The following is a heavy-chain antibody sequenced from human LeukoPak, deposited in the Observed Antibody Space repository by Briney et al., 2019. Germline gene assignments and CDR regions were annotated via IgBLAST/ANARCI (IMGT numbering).Heavy chain of an antibody. CDR3: AREPRYYDFWSGNGRWAPYDAFDI. D-gene: IGHD3-3*01. V-gene: IGHV3-9*01. CDR1: GFTFDDYA. J-gene: IGHJ3*02. CDR2: ISWNSGSI. Sequence: GGSLRLSCAASGFTFDDYAMHWVRQAPGKGLEWVSGISWNSGSIGYADSVKGRFTISRDNAKNSLYLQMNSLRAEDTALYYCAREPRYYDFWSGNGRWAPYDAFDIWGQGTMVTVSS.